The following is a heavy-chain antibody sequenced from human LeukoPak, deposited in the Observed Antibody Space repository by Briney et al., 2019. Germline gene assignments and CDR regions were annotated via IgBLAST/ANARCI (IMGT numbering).Heavy chain of an antibody. D-gene: IGHD3-22*01. J-gene: IGHJ1*01. CDR1: GFGFSSYS. Sequence: PGGSLRLSCAVAGFGFSSYSMVWVRQAPGKGLEWVSSISSSSSYMFYANSVKGRFTISRDNAKNTLSLQMNSLRAEDTGVYYCARAPSEIGGYYPEYFRHWGQGTLVTVSS. CDR2: ISSSSSYM. V-gene: IGHV3-21*06. CDR3: ARAPSEIGGYYPEYFRH.